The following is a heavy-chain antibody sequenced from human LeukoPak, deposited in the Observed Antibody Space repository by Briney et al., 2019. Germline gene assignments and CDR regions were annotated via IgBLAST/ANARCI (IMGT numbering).Heavy chain of an antibody. J-gene: IGHJ1*01. Sequence: GGSLRLSCAASVFTFSSYSMNGVRQARGKGLEWVSSISVSGNYIYYADSVKGRFNISRDNAKNSLYLQMNSLRAEDTAVYYCARDSYCGGDCYSAAGYFQYWGQGTLVTVSS. D-gene: IGHD2-21*02. CDR3: ARDSYCGGDCYSAAGYFQY. V-gene: IGHV3-21*01. CDR1: VFTFSSYS. CDR2: ISVSGNYI.